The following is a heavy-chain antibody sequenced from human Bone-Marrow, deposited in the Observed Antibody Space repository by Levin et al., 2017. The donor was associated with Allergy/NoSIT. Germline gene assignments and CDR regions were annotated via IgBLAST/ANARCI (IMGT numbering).Heavy chain of an antibody. CDR1: GFTFSNTW. V-gene: IGHV3-15*01. Sequence: KPGGSLRLSCAASGFTFSNTWMSWVRQAPGKGLEWVGRIKSQTDGGTTDYDAPVKGRFTISRDDSKDTLYLQMNSLKTGDTAVYYCTTWSQPDYWGQGTLVTVSS. J-gene: IGHJ4*02. D-gene: IGHD1-26*01. CDR3: TTWSQPDY. CDR2: IKSQTDGGTT.